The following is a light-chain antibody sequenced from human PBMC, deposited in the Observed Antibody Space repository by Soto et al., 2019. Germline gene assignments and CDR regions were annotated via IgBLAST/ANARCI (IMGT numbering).Light chain of an antibody. Sequence: QSVLTQPRSVSGSPGQSVTISCTGTSSDVGGYNYVSWYQQHPGKAPKLMIYDVSKRPSGVPDRFSGSKSGNTASLTISGLQAEDEALYYCSSNKIGSTYVFGTGTKVTVL. J-gene: IGLJ1*01. CDR3: SSNKIGSTYV. CDR2: DVS. V-gene: IGLV2-11*01. CDR1: SSDVGGYNY.